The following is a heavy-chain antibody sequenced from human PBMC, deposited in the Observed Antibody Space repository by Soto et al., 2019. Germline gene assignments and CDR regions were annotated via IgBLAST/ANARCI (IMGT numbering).Heavy chain of an antibody. CDR3: ARWISGGYSDLFDP. J-gene: IGHJ5*02. CDR2: INVDNGET. V-gene: IGHV1-18*04. D-gene: IGHD1-26*01. Sequence: QVQLVQSGAEVKKPGASVKVSCKASGYNFMRYGFTWVRQAPGQGLEWMGWINVDNGETKNTQKIQGRVTMTTDTSTSTVYMGLRSLTSDDTAVYYCARWISGGYSDLFDPWGHGTLVTVSS. CDR1: GYNFMRYG.